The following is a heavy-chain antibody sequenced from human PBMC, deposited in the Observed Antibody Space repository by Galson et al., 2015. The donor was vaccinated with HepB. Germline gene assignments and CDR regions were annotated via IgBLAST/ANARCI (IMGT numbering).Heavy chain of an antibody. J-gene: IGHJ6*02. CDR1: GFTYSNAR. CDR2: IKSKTDGGTT. CDR3: TTSYSSSWYYYYGMDA. D-gene: IGHD6-13*01. V-gene: IGHV3-15*01. Sequence: SLRLSCAASGFTYSNARMSWVRQAPGKGLEWVGRIKSKTDGGTTDYAAPVKGRFTISRDDSKNTLYLQMNSLKTEDTAVYYCTTSYSSSWYYYYGMDAWGQGTTVSVSS.